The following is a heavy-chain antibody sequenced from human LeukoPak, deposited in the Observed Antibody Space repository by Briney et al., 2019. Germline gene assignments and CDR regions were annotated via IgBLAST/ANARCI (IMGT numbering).Heavy chain of an antibody. D-gene: IGHD4-17*01. CDR1: GFTFSTYA. CDR3: AKDIHGDYGGLDY. V-gene: IGHV3-23*01. Sequence: PGGSLRLSCAASGFTFSTYAMNWVRQAPGKGLEWVSTIINNGRTTSYADFVKGRFTIPRDNSKNTVYLQMSSLTAEDTAVYYCAKDIHGDYGGLDYWGQGTLVTVSS. J-gene: IGHJ4*02. CDR2: IINNGRTT.